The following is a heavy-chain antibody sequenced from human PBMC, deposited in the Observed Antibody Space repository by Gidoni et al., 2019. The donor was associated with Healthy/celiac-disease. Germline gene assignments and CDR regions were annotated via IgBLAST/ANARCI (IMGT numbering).Heavy chain of an antibody. D-gene: IGHD3-22*01. V-gene: IGHV1-69*01. J-gene: IGHJ4*02. CDR1: GGAFSSYA. Sequence: GAEVKKHGSSVKVSCKASGGAFSSYAISWVRQAPGQGLEWMGGIIPIFGTANYAQKFQGRVTITADESTSTAYMELSSLRSEDTAVYYCAREGTYYYDSSGYYLFDYWGQGTLVTVSS. CDR3: AREGTYYYDSSGYYLFDY. CDR2: IIPIFGTA.